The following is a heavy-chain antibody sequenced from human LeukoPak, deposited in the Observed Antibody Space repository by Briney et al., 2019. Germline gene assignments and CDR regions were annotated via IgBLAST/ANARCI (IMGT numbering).Heavy chain of an antibody. CDR1: SGAISNYY. V-gene: IGHV4-59*12. Sequence: SETLSLTCTVSSGAISNYYWSWIRQPPGKGLEWIGYIYYSGSTNYNPSLKSRVTISVDTSKNQFSLKLSSVTAADTAVYYCARELRDYFDYWGQGTLVTVSS. CDR2: IYYSGST. CDR3: ARELRDYFDY. J-gene: IGHJ4*02.